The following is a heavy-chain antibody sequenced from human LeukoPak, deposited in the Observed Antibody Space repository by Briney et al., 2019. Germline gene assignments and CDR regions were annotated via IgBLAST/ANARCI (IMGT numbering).Heavy chain of an antibody. J-gene: IGHJ4*02. CDR1: GYTFIGYY. Sequence: GASVKVSCKASGYTFIGYYMHWVRQAPGQGLEWMGWINPNSGGTNYAQKFQGRVTMTRDTSISTAYMELSRLRSDDTAVYYCASPSSGYDSTNFDYWGQGTLVTVSS. D-gene: IGHD5-12*01. CDR3: ASPSSGYDSTNFDY. CDR2: INPNSGGT. V-gene: IGHV1-2*02.